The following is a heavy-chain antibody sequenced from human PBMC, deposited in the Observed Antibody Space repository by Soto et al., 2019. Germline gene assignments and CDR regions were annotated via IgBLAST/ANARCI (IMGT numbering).Heavy chain of an antibody. CDR2: ISGSGGST. Sequence: GVSLRLSCAASGFTFSSYAMSWVRQAPGKGLEWVSAISGSGGSTYYADSVKGRFTISRDNSKNTLYLQMNSLRAEDTAVYYCAKDSPLYYYDSSGYTGLDYWGQGTLVTVSA. CDR3: AKDSPLYYYDSSGYTGLDY. V-gene: IGHV3-23*01. D-gene: IGHD3-22*01. J-gene: IGHJ4*02. CDR1: GFTFSSYA.